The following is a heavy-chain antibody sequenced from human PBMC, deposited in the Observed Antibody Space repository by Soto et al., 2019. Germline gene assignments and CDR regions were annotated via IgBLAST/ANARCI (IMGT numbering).Heavy chain of an antibody. J-gene: IGHJ4*02. Sequence: EVHLVESGGGLVQPGGSLRLSCAASGFTFSSYSLNWVRQAPGKGLEWVSYITSSGTTVYYADSVRGRFTISRDNAKNSLYLQVNSLRDDDTAGYYCARGSSNWAYYFDFWGQGTLVTVSS. V-gene: IGHV3-48*02. CDR3: ARGSSNWAYYFDF. CDR2: ITSSGTTV. CDR1: GFTFSSYS. D-gene: IGHD6-13*01.